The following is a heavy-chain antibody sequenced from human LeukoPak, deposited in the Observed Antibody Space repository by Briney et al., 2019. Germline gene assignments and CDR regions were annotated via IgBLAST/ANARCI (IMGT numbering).Heavy chain of an antibody. CDR2: ISSSSSYT. Sequence: KPGGSLRLSCAASGFTFSSYSMNWVRQAPGKGLEWVSSISSSSSYTYYADSVKGRFTISRDNAKNSLYLQMNSLRAEDTAVYYCARDYSSGWYGLGAFDIWGQGTMVTVSS. CDR1: GFTFSSYS. V-gene: IGHV3-21*01. D-gene: IGHD6-19*01. CDR3: ARDYSSGWYGLGAFDI. J-gene: IGHJ3*02.